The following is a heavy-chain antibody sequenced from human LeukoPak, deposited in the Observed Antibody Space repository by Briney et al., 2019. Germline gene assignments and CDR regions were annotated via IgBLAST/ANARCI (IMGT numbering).Heavy chain of an antibody. D-gene: IGHD3-16*02. CDR2: INPSGGST. CDR3: ARDSRGEYDYVWGSYRSPDY. Sequence: ASLKVSCKASGYTFTSYYMHWVRQAPGQGLEWMGIINPSGGSTSYAQKFQGRVTMTRDTSTSTVYMELSSLRSEDTAVYYCARDSRGEYDYVWGSYRSPDYWGQGTLVTVSS. J-gene: IGHJ4*02. V-gene: IGHV1-46*03. CDR1: GYTFTSYY.